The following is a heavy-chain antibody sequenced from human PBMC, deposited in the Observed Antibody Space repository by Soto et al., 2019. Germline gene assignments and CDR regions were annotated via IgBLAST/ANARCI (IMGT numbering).Heavy chain of an antibody. CDR3: AGGRPIYYYDSSGPRQNAFDI. D-gene: IGHD3-22*01. CDR2: INPGGGST. Sequence: ASVKVSCKASGYTFTSYYMHWVRQAPGQGLEWMGIINPGGGSTSYAQKFQGRVTMTRDTSTSTVYMELSSLRSEDTAVYYCAGGRPIYYYDSSGPRQNAFDIWGQGTMVTVSS. J-gene: IGHJ3*02. V-gene: IGHV1-46*01. CDR1: GYTFTSYY.